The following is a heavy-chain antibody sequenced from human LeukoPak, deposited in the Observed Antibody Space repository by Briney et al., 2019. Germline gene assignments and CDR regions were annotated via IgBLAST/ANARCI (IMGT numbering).Heavy chain of an antibody. J-gene: IGHJ4*02. CDR1: GYSFTSYW. Sequence: GESLKISCKGSGYSFTSYWIGWVRQMPGKGLEWMGIIYPGDSDTRYSPSFQGQVTISADKSISTAYLQWNSLKASDSAIYYCASSSSDWYSYWGQGTLVTVSS. CDR3: ASSSSDWYSY. D-gene: IGHD6-19*01. CDR2: IYPGDSDT. V-gene: IGHV5-51*01.